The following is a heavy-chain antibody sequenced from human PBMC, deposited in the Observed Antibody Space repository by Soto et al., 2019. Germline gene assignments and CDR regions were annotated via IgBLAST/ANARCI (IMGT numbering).Heavy chain of an antibody. CDR2: IIPIFGTA. CDR3: ASLNGVSGSYYQYIDY. CDR1: GGTFSSYA. D-gene: IGHD3-10*01. V-gene: IGHV1-69*13. J-gene: IGHJ4*02. Sequence: SVKVSCKASGGTFSSYAISWVRQAPGQGLEWMGGIIPIFGTANYAQKFQGRVTITADESTSTAYMELSSLRSEDTAVYYCASLNGVSGSYYQYIDYWGQGTLVTVSS.